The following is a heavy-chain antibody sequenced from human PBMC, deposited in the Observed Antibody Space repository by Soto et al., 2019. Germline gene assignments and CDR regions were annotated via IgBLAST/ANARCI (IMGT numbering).Heavy chain of an antibody. Sequence: QVQLVQSGAEVKKPGSSVKVSCKASGGPFSNDIITWVRQAPGQGLEWMGRIIPLLNIANYAQKFQGRVTITADRSTGTAYMELNILRSEDTAVYYCARDSPIGSTFSGYDAIDYWGQGTLVTVSS. J-gene: IGHJ4*02. CDR2: IIPLLNIA. CDR3: ARDSPIGSTFSGYDAIDY. D-gene: IGHD5-12*01. CDR1: GGPFSNDI. V-gene: IGHV1-69*08.